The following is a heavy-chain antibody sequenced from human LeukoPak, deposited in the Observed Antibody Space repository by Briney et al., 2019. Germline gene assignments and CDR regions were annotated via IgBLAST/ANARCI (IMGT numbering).Heavy chain of an antibody. CDR3: AREFYRDGYNSSIYYYFSYGMDV. CDR1: GFTFSSYA. J-gene: IGHJ6*02. D-gene: IGHD5-24*01. CDR2: ISYDGSNK. V-gene: IGHV3-30-3*01. Sequence: GGSLRLSCAASGFTFSSYAMHWVRQAPGKGLEWVAVISYDGSNKYYADSVKGRFTTSRDNSKNTLYLQMNSLRAEDTAVYYCAREFYRDGYNSSIYYYFSYGMDVWGQGTTVTVSS.